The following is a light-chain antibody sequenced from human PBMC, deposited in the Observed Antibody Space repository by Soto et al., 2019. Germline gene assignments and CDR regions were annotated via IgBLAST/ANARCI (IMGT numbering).Light chain of an antibody. Sequence: QSVLTQPPSVSAAPGQKVTIPCSGSSSNIGNNYVSWYQQLPGTAPKLLIYDNNKRPSGIPDRFSDSKSGTSATLGITGLQTGDEADYYCGTWDSSLSAYVFGTGTKV. CDR2: DNN. J-gene: IGLJ1*01. CDR3: GTWDSSLSAYV. V-gene: IGLV1-51*01. CDR1: SSNIGNNY.